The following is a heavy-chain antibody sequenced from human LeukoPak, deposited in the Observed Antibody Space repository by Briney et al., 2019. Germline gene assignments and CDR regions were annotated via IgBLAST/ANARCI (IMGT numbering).Heavy chain of an antibody. CDR3: AKADTTLDPFDH. Sequence: GGSLRLSCAASGLTFDDYTMHWVRQAPGKGLEWGSLISGDAGRTYYADSVKGRFTISRDNSKNSLYLQMNSLRTEDPALYYCAKADTTLDPFDHWGQGTLVTVSS. V-gene: IGHV3-43*01. D-gene: IGHD5-18*01. CDR1: GLTFDDYT. J-gene: IGHJ4*02. CDR2: ISGDAGRT.